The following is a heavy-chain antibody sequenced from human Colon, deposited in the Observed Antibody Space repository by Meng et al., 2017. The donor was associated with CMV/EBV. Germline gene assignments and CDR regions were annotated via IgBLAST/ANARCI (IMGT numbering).Heavy chain of an antibody. D-gene: IGHD4-11*01. CDR3: AREGYSNFDY. CDR1: GLTFNGYG. CDR2: IGSDGSIK. V-gene: IGHV3-30*02. Sequence: GGSLRLSCAASGLTFNGYGLHWVRQAPGKGLDWVAFIGSDGSIKRYADSVKGRMTISRDNSKNTLWLHMDSLRPEDTPLYYCAREGYSNFDYWGQGTLVTVSS. J-gene: IGHJ4*02.